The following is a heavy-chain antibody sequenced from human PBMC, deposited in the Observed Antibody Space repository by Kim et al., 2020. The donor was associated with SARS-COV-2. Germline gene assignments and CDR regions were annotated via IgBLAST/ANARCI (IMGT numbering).Heavy chain of an antibody. CDR3: TTDLHDYGDYDY. Sequence: VYAATVKGRCTITREESKNTLNLQITSLKTEDTAVYYCTTDLHDYGDYDYWGQGTLVTVSS. V-gene: IGHV3-15*01. D-gene: IGHD4-17*01. J-gene: IGHJ4*02.